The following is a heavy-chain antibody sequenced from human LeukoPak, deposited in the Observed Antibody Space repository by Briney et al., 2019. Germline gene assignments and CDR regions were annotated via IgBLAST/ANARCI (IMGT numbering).Heavy chain of an antibody. V-gene: IGHV1-2*02. CDR1: GYTFTGYY. Sequence: GASVKVSCKASGYTFTGYYMHWVRQAPGQGLEWMGWINPNSGGTNYAQKFQGRVTMTRDTSISTAYMELSRLRSDDTAVYYCARQRSSSWTEGAFDIWGQGTMVTVSS. D-gene: IGHD6-13*01. CDR3: ARQRSSSWTEGAFDI. J-gene: IGHJ3*02. CDR2: INPNSGGT.